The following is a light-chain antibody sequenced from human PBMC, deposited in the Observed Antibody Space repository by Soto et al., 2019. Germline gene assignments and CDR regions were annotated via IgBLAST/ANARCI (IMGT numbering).Light chain of an antibody. J-gene: IGLJ1*01. Sequence: ALTQPRSVSGSPGQSVTISCTGTSSDVGGYNYVSWYLQHPGKAPKVMIYDVSKRPSGVPDRFSGSKSGNTAALTIAGLQSEDEADYYCCSFAGNYMYVFGTGTKVTVL. CDR2: DVS. V-gene: IGLV2-11*01. CDR1: SSDVGGYNY. CDR3: CSFAGNYMYV.